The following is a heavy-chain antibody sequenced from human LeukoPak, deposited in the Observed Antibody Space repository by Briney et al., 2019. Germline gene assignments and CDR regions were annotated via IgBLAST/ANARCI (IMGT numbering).Heavy chain of an antibody. CDR2: ISSTSGTI. CDR1: VFTFSSYG. J-gene: IGHJ4*02. Sequence: GGSLRLSCAASVFTFSSYGMNWVRQAPGHGLERVSYISSTSGTIYYADSVKGRFTISRDNAQNSLFLELNSLRGEDTAVYYCARERNFYYFDYWGQGALVTVSS. CDR3: ARERNFYYFDY. D-gene: IGHD3-3*01. V-gene: IGHV3-48*04.